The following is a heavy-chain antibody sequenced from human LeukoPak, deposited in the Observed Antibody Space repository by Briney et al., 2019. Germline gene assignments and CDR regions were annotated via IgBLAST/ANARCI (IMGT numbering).Heavy chain of an antibody. V-gene: IGHV4-39*07. CDR3: ARSQARLSWFDP. CDR2: VYYSGST. Sequence: SETLSLTCTVSGGSISSANYYWPWIRQPPGKGLEWIGDVYYSGSTYYNPSLKSRVTILVDTSKNQFSLKLRSVTAADTAVYYCARSQARLSWFDPWGQGILVTVSS. J-gene: IGHJ5*02. D-gene: IGHD6-19*01. CDR1: GGSISSANYY.